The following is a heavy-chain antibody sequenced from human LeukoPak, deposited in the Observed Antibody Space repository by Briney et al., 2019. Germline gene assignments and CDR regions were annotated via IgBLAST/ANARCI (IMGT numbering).Heavy chain of an antibody. J-gene: IGHJ4*02. CDR2: ISGSGGST. CDR3: AKTVRLRYFDWLFPYFDY. D-gene: IGHD3-9*01. Sequence: GGSLRLSCAASGFTFSSYAMSWVPQAPGKGLEWVSAISGSGGSTYYADSVKGRFTISRDNSKNTLYLQMNSLRAEDTAVYYCAKTVRLRYFDWLFPYFDYWGQGTLVTVSS. CDR1: GFTFSSYA. V-gene: IGHV3-23*01.